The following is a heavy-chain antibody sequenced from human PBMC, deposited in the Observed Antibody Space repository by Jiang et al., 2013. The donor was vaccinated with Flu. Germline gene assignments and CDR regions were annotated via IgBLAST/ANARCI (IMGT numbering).Heavy chain of an antibody. D-gene: IGHD1-26*01. V-gene: IGHV1-18*01. CDR1: GYTFMSYG. CDR2: ISVYNDNT. CDR3: ARVTGGAAHGYYFDP. Sequence: EVKKPGPSVKVSCKASGYTFMSYGISWVRQAPGQGPEWMGWISVYNDNTIYAQHLQGRVTVTTDTSTSTAYLELRSLRFDDTAVYYCARVTGGAAHGYYFDPWGQGTLVTVSS. J-gene: IGHJ5*02.